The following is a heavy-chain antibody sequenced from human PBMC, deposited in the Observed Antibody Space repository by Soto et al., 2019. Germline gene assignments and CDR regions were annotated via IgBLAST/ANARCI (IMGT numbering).Heavy chain of an antibody. D-gene: IGHD1-26*01. J-gene: IGHJ3*01. CDR2: ISSGSSYI. Sequence: EVQLVESGGGLVKPGGSLRLSCAASGFTFSSYSMNWVGQAPGKGLEWVSFISSGSSYIHYADSVKGRFTISRDNAKNSLFLLNDDLRVSENDEFYYVSWGEGSNSYLGKYVWGQGT. V-gene: IGHV3-21*01. CDR3: VSWGEGSNSYLGKYV. CDR1: GFTFSSYS.